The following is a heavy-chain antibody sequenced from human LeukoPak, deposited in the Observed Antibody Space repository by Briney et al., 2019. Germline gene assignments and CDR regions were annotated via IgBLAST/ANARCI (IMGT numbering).Heavy chain of an antibody. CDR2: ISGNGGVI. V-gene: IGHV3-11*04. CDR1: GFTFSDNY. CDR3: ARDPRTVRI. D-gene: IGHD1-1*01. Sequence: SGGSLRLSCAASGFTFSDNYMTWVRQAPGKGLEWLSYISGNGGVIQYADSVKGRFTISRDNAKNLLYLQMDSLRVEDTAIYHCARDPRTVRIWGQGTLVTVSS. J-gene: IGHJ4*02.